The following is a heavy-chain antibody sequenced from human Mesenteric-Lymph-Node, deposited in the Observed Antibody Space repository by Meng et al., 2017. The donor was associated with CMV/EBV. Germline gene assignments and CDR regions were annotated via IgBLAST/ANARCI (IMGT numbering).Heavy chain of an antibody. CDR3: ATSGSRGYFDY. D-gene: IGHD3-10*01. Sequence: GGSLRLSCAASGFTFSSYSMNWVRQAPGEGLEWVSSISSSSSYIYYADSVKGRFTISRDNAKNSLYLQMSSLRAEDTAVYYCATSGSRGYFDYWGQGTLVTVSS. CDR2: ISSSSSYI. CDR1: GFTFSSYS. J-gene: IGHJ4*02. V-gene: IGHV3-21*01.